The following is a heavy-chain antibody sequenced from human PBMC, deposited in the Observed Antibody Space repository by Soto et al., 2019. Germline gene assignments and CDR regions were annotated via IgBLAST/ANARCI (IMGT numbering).Heavy chain of an antibody. J-gene: IGHJ6*02. Sequence: EVQLLESGGGFIHPGGSLRLSCAASGFSFSSFAMNWVRQAPGKGLEWVSIMSGSADSTFYADSVKGRFTISRDNSKSTLYLQSNSLRADDTAVYYCAKTRGAMIYAISVYGMDVWGQGTTVTVSS. CDR3: AKTRGAMIYAISVYGMDV. CDR2: MSGSADST. V-gene: IGHV3-23*01. D-gene: IGHD2-8*01. CDR1: GFSFSSFA.